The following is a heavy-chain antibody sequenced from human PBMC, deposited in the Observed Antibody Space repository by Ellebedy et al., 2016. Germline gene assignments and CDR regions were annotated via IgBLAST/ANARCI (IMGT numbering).Heavy chain of an antibody. CDR2: ISAYNGNT. Sequence: ASVKVSXKASGYTFTSYGISWVRQAPGQGLEWMGWISAYNGNTNYAQKLQGRVTMTTDTSTSTAYMELRSLRSDDTAVYYCARELISGYLYYYYYGMDVWGQGTTVTVSS. CDR3: ARELISGYLYYYYYGMDV. CDR1: GYTFTSYG. D-gene: IGHD3-22*01. V-gene: IGHV1-18*01. J-gene: IGHJ6*02.